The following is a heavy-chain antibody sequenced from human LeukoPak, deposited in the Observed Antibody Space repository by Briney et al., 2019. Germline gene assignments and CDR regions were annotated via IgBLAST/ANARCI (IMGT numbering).Heavy chain of an antibody. CDR3: ARGPVLRYFDWLSGDAFDI. V-gene: IGHV1-2*02. CDR2: INPNSGGT. Sequence: ASVKVSCKASVYTFTGYYMHWVRQAPGQGLEWMGWINPNSGGTNYAQKFQGRVTMTRDTSISTAYMELSRLRSDDTAVYYCARGPVLRYFDWLSGDAFDIWGQGTMVTVSS. J-gene: IGHJ3*02. D-gene: IGHD3-9*01. CDR1: VYTFTGYY.